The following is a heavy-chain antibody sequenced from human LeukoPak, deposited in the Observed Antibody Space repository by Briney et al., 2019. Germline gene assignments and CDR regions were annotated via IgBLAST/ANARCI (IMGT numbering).Heavy chain of an antibody. CDR2: IYYSGST. D-gene: IGHD3-22*01. CDR3: AREAWDYDSGGLDY. V-gene: IGHV4-59*12. Sequence: SETLSLTCTVSGGSISSYYWSWIRQPPGKGLEWIGYIYYSGSTNYNPSLKSRVTISVDTSKNQFSLKLSSVTAAATAVYYCAREAWDYDSGGLDYWGRGTLVTVSS. CDR1: GGSISSYY. J-gene: IGHJ4*02.